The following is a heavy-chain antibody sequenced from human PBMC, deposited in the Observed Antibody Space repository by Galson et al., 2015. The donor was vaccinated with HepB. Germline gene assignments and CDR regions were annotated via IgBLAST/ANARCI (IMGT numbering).Heavy chain of an antibody. J-gene: IGHJ4*02. CDR3: ARDHFDYSNAIYYFDS. CDR1: GFTVSGSY. V-gene: IGHV3-53*01. Sequence: SLRLSCAASGFTVSGSYMSWVRQAPGKGLEWVSVFYSDGDSDYADSVKGRFTISRDNSNNTLYLQMNSLSAEDTAVYFCARDHFDYSNAIYYFDSWGQGTLVTVSS. CDR2: FYSDGDS. D-gene: IGHD4-11*01.